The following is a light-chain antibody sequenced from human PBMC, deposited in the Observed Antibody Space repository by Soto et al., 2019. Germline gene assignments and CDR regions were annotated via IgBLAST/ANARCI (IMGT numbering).Light chain of an antibody. Sequence: EIVLTQSPGTLSLSPGERATLSCRASQTVSSNYLAWYQQKPGQAPRLLIYGTSNRATGIPDRFSGNGSGTDFTLTISRLEAEDFAVYYCQQYGSSLWTFGQGTKVDIK. CDR3: QQYGSSLWT. CDR2: GTS. J-gene: IGKJ1*01. V-gene: IGKV3-20*01. CDR1: QTVSSNY.